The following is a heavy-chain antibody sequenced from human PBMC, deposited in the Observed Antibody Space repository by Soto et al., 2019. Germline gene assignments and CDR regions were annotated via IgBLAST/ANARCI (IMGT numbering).Heavy chain of an antibody. CDR3: AREGQLVPQFDY. D-gene: IGHD6-6*01. CDR1: GGTFSSYT. J-gene: IGHJ4*02. CDR2: IIPNLGIA. V-gene: IGHV1-69*08. Sequence: QVQLVQSGAEVKKPGSSVKVSCKASGGTFSSYTISWVRQAPGQGLEWMGRIIPNLGIAKYAQKFQGRVTITVDKSTSTAYMELSSLRSEDTAVYYCAREGQLVPQFDYWGQGTLVTVSS.